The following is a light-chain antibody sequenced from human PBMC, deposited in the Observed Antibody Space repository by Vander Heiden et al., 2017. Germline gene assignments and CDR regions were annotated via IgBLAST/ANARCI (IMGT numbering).Light chain of an antibody. Sequence: EIVMTPSPATLSVSPGERVTLSCRASQSVSINLAWYQQKPGQAPRLLIYVASTRATGIPARFSGSGSGTEFTLTISSLQSDDSAVYYCQQYNNWPRTFGHGTKVEIK. CDR3: QQYNNWPRT. J-gene: IGKJ1*01. CDR2: VAS. CDR1: QSVSIN. V-gene: IGKV3-15*01.